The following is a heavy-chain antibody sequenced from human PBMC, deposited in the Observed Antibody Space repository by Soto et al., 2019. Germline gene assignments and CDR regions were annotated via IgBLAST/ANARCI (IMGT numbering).Heavy chain of an antibody. CDR1: GVNFNDYY. Sequence: PGGSLRLCCVASGVNFNDYYMSWVRQAQGKGPEWISYISQSASTIYYADSVKGRFTISRDNTENSLYLQMNSLRAEDTAVYYCARDGWARNYVFFDYGGQGSLVTVPS. V-gene: IGHV3-11*01. D-gene: IGHD3-16*01. CDR3: ARDGWARNYVFFDY. J-gene: IGHJ4*02. CDR2: ISQSASTI.